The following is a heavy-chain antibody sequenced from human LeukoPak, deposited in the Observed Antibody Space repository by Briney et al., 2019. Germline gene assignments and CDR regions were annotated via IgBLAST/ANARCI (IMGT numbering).Heavy chain of an antibody. J-gene: IGHJ6*03. V-gene: IGHV4-59*01. Sequence: KTSETLSLTCTVSGDSISTYYWSWIRQAPGKGLEWIGFTYSSGNTKYNPSLKSRVTVSRDTSKDQFSLRLTSVTAADTAVYYCARSSSWQSHYYMDVWGKGTTVGVSS. D-gene: IGHD6-19*01. CDR1: GDSISTYY. CDR2: TYSSGNT. CDR3: ARSSSWQSHYYMDV.